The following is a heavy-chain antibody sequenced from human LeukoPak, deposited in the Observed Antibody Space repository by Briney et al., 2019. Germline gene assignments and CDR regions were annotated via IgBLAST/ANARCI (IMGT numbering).Heavy chain of an antibody. V-gene: IGHV3-23*01. J-gene: IGHJ4*02. CDR2: ISGSGGST. CDR1: GFTFSSYA. D-gene: IGHD5-24*01. CDR3: ANRDGYNFDFDY. Sequence: GGSLRLSCAASGFTFSSYAMSWVRQAPGKELEWVSAISGSGGSTYYADSVKGRFTISRDNSKNTLYLQMNSLRAEDTAVYYCANRDGYNFDFDYWGQGTLVTVSS.